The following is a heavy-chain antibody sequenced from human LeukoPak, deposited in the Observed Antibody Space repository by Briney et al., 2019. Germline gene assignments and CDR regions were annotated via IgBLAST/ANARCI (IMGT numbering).Heavy chain of an antibody. CDR3: ARVGSSGWYPLDY. CDR2: VHYSGAT. V-gene: IGHV4-59*01. CDR1: GGSLSPYY. D-gene: IGHD6-19*01. J-gene: IGHJ4*02. Sequence: KPSETLSLTCTVSGGSLSPYYWSWIRQPPGKGLEFIGHVHYSGATKYNPSLKSRVTISVDTSKNQFSLNLTSVTAADTAVYDWARVGSSGWYPLDYWGQGTLVTVSS.